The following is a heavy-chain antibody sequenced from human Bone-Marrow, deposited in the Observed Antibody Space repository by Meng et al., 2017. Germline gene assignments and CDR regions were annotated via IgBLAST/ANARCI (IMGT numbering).Heavy chain of an antibody. Sequence: QWKLQQWGAGLLKPSETLSLTCAVYGGSFSGYYWSWIRQPPGKGLEWIGEINHSGSTNYNPSLKSRVTISVDTSKNQFSLKLSSVTAADTAVYYCARGRIAAAAALAYWGQGTLVTVSS. V-gene: IGHV4-34*01. CDR2: INHSGST. D-gene: IGHD6-13*01. CDR3: ARGRIAAAAALAY. J-gene: IGHJ4*02. CDR1: GGSFSGYY.